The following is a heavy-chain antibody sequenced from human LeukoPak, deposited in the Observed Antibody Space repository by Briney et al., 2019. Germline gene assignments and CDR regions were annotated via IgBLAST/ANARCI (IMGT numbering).Heavy chain of an antibody. D-gene: IGHD6-19*01. CDR3: ARGDGSSGWYPDY. J-gene: IGHJ4*02. CDR1: GFTFSSFE. V-gene: IGHV3-48*03. Sequence: GGSLRLSCAVSGFTFSSFEMNWVRQAPGKGLEWVSYITVSGSTKYYADSVKGRFTISRDNAKNSLYLQMNSLRAEDTAVYYCARGDGSSGWYPDYWGQGTLVTVSS. CDR2: ITVSGSTK.